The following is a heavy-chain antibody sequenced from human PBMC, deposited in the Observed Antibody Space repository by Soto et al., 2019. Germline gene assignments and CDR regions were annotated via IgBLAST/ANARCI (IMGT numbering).Heavy chain of an antibody. CDR3: TGGSCSVTRVRVRG. Sequence: VQLVQSGAEVRQPGSSVRVSCKASGGTFSTYSVTWVRQAPGQGLEWMGGIIPIYDSPYYAQKFLGRVSLTADASTNRAFLVARRTTADYTAVYFCTGGSCSVTRVRVRGWG. J-gene: IGHJ1*01. CDR2: IIPIYDSP. V-gene: IGHV1-69*01. CDR1: GGTFSTYS. D-gene: IGHD2-21*02.